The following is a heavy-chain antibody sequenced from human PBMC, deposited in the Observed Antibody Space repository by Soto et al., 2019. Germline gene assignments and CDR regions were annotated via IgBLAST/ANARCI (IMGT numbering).Heavy chain of an antibody. CDR1: GFTFSNAW. V-gene: IGHV3-15*07. J-gene: IGHJ4*02. CDR2: IKSKTDGGTT. D-gene: IGHD6-19*01. CDR3: TACLASGWYRPCDY. Sequence: PGGSLRLSCAASGFTFSNAWMNWVRQAPGKGLEWVGRIKSKTDGGTTDYAAPVKGRFTISRDDSKNTLYLQMNSLKTEDTAVYYCTACLASGWYRPCDYWGQGTLVTVSS.